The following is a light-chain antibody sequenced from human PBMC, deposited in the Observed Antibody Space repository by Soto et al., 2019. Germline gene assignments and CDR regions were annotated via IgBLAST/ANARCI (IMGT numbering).Light chain of an antibody. CDR2: RNN. V-gene: IGLV1-47*01. CDR1: RSNIGRNY. J-gene: IGLJ3*02. Sequence: QSVLTQPPSASGTPGQRVSISCSGSRSNIGRNYVYWYQQLPGTAPKLLIQRNNERPSGVPDRFSGSKSGTSVSLAISGLRSEDEATCYCAAWDDTLNGQVFGGGTKVTVL. CDR3: AAWDDTLNGQV.